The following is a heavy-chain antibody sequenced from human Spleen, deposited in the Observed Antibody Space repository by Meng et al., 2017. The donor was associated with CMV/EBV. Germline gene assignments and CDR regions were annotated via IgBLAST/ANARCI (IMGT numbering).Heavy chain of an antibody. V-gene: IGHV4-31*03. Sequence: CTVSGASIPHGGYYWSWIRQHPERGLEWIGFIYFSGVTSYNPSLKSRITISVDASKRQFFLKLNSVTAADTAVYYCAKTDSREGGFDSWGQGTLVTVSS. D-gene: IGHD1-1*01. CDR1: GASIPHGGYY. J-gene: IGHJ4*02. CDR3: AKTDSREGGFDS. CDR2: IYFSGVT.